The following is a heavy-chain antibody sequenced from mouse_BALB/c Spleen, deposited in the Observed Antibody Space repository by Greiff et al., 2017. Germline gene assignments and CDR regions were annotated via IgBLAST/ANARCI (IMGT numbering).Heavy chain of an antibody. CDR2: IWSGGST. CDR1: GFSLTSYG. CDR3: ARKGGGNHMDY. J-gene: IGHJ4*01. D-gene: IGHD2-1*01. Sequence: VKVVESGPGLVQPSQSLSITCTVSGFSLTSYGVHWVRQSPGKGLEWLGVIWSGGSTDYNAAFISRLSISKDNSKSQVFFKMNSLQANDTAIYYCARKGGGNHMDYWGQGTSVTVSS. V-gene: IGHV2-2*02.